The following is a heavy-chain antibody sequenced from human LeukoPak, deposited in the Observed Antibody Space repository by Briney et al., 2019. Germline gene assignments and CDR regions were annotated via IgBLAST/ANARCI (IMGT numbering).Heavy chain of an antibody. V-gene: IGHV4-34*01. J-gene: IGHJ4*02. D-gene: IGHD4-23*01. CDR2: INHSGTT. CDR3: ARGPSHGGKYRGFFDY. Sequence: SETLSLTCAVYGESFSGFYWSWIRRPPGKGLEWIGEINHSGTTNYSPSLKSRVIISTDTSKNQSSVRLMSVTASDTAVYYCARGPSHGGKYRGFFDYWGQGTLVAVSS. CDR1: GESFSGFY.